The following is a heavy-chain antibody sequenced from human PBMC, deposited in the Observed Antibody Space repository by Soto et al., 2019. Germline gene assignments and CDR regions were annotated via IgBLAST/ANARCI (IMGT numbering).Heavy chain of an antibody. CDR3: ATPPVGDYVRWYFQH. D-gene: IGHD4-17*01. Sequence: QVQLQQWGAGLLKPSETLSLTCAVYGGSFSGYYWSWIRQPPGKGLEWIGEINHSGSTNYNPSLTSRVTVSVDTSKHQFSLKLSSVTAADTAVYYCATPPVGDYVRWYFQHWGQGTLVTVSS. V-gene: IGHV4-34*01. CDR2: INHSGST. J-gene: IGHJ1*01. CDR1: GGSFSGYY.